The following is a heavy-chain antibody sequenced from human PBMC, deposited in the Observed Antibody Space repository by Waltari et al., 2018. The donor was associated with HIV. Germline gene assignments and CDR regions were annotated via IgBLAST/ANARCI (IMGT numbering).Heavy chain of an antibody. V-gene: IGHV4-59*13. Sequence: QVQLQESGPGLVKPSETLSLTCTVSGGSINNYYWTWIRQPPGKGLEWIGYIYYTGRTYYHPSLMSRVTISDATSKNEFFLTRTSVTAADTAVYYCARVHCVPHYYYNGMDVWGQGTTVIVSS. CDR2: IYYTGRT. J-gene: IGHJ6*02. CDR1: GGSINNYY. D-gene: IGHD2-2*01. CDR3: ARVHCVPHYYYNGMDV.